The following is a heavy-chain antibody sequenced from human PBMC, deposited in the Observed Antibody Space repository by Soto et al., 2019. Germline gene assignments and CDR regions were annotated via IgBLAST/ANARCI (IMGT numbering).Heavy chain of an antibody. Sequence: ASVKVSFTASGGTFSSYAISWVRQAPGQGLEWMGIINPSGGSTSYAQKFQGRVTMTRDTSTSTVYMELSSLRSEDTAVYYCASLTYYDILTGYQNFDIWGQGTMVTV. CDR2: INPSGGST. CDR1: GGTFSSYA. J-gene: IGHJ3*02. V-gene: IGHV1-46*01. CDR3: ASLTYYDILTGYQNFDI. D-gene: IGHD3-9*01.